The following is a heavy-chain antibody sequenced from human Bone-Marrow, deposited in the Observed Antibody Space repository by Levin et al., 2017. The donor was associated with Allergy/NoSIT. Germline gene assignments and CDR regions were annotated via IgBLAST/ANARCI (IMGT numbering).Heavy chain of an antibody. CDR1: GGSISGFY. J-gene: IGHJ3*02. CDR2: VSYDGST. Sequence: PSETLSLTCTVSGGSISGFYWSWIRQPPGKGLEWFGHVSYDGSTNYNPFLKSRVTISIDTSKNQFSLNLSSVTAADTAVYYCARDHYSGWAGRGFDIWGQGTRVTVSS. V-gene: IGHV4-59*01. CDR3: ARDHYSGWAGRGFDI. D-gene: IGHD6-19*01.